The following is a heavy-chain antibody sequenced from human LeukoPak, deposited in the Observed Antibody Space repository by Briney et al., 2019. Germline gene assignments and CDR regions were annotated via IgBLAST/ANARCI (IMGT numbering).Heavy chain of an antibody. J-gene: IGHJ4*02. CDR3: ARRVAPFDY. V-gene: IGHV4-30-2*01. CDR2: IFHSGST. CDR1: GGSISSGGYY. Sequence: SQTLSLTCTVSGGSISSGGYYWSWIRQPPGKGLEWIGYIFHSGSTYYNPSLRSRVTKSVDRSRNQFSLKLPSLTAADTAVYYCARRVAPFDYWGQGTLVTVSS. D-gene: IGHD2-21*01.